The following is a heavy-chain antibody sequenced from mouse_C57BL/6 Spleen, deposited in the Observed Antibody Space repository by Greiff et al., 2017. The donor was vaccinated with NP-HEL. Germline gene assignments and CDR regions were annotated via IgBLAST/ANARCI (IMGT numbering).Heavy chain of an antibody. D-gene: IGHD1-2*01. V-gene: IGHV14-4*01. Sequence: EVQLQQSGAELVRPGASVKLSCTASGFNIKDDYMHWVKQRPEQGLEWIGWIDPENGDTEYASKFQGKATITADTSSNTAYLQLSSLTSEDTAVYYCTTAPAGDYWGQGTTLTVSS. J-gene: IGHJ2*01. CDR3: TTAPAGDY. CDR1: GFNIKDDY. CDR2: IDPENGDT.